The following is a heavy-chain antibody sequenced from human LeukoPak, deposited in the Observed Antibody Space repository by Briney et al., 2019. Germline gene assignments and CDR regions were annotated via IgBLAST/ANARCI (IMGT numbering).Heavy chain of an antibody. V-gene: IGHV1-2*02. CDR2: INPNSGGT. J-gene: IGHJ5*02. D-gene: IGHD3-9*01. CDR3: ARNYYDILTGYLSCWFDP. CDR1: GYTFTGYY. Sequence: SVKVSCKASGYTFTGYYMHWVRQAPGQGLDWMGWINPNSGGTNYAQKFQGRVTMTRDTSISTAYMELSRLRSGDTAVYYCARNYYDILTGYLSCWFDPWGQGTLVTVSS.